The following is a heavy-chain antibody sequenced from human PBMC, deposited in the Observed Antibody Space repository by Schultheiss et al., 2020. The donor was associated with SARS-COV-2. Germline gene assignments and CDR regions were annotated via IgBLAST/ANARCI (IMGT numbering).Heavy chain of an antibody. CDR2: IIPIVGKA. CDR3: AVYCSSTSCYNRDYGMDV. D-gene: IGHD2-2*02. J-gene: IGHJ6*02. CDR1: GYTLSSYA. Sequence: SVKVSCKASGYTLSSYAISWVRQAPGQGLEWMGGIIPIVGKANYAQKLQGRVTITADKSTSTAYMELSSLRSEDTAVYYCAVYCSSTSCYNRDYGMDVWGQGTTVTVSS. V-gene: IGHV1-69*10.